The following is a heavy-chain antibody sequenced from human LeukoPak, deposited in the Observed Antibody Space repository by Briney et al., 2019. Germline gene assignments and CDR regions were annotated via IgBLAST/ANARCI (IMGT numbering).Heavy chain of an antibody. D-gene: IGHD6-19*01. CDR1: GGSISSSY. Sequence: SETLSLTCTVSGGSISSSYWSWIRQPPGKGLEWIGYIYYSGSTNYNPSLKSRVTISVDTSKNQFSLKLSSVTAADTAVYYCARVQQWTRGVFDYWGQGTLVTVSS. J-gene: IGHJ4*02. CDR2: IYYSGST. CDR3: ARVQQWTRGVFDY. V-gene: IGHV4-59*01.